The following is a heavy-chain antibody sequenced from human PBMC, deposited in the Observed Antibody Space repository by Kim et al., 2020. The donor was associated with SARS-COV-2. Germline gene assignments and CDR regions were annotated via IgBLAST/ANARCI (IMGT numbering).Heavy chain of an antibody. CDR1: GFTLGDYV. J-gene: IGHJ3*02. CDR2: ISWNGNTI. D-gene: IGHD3-16*01. CDR3: VQAISFSFQI. Sequence: GGSLRLSCAASGFTLGDYVMHWVRQAPGQGLEWVSGISWNGNTIFYADSVKGRFTISRDKARNSLYLQMNSLRAEDTALYYCVQAISFSFQIWGQGTMVTVSS. V-gene: IGHV3-9*01.